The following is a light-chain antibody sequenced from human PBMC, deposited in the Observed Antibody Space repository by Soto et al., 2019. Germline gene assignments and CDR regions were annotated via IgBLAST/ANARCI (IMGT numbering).Light chain of an antibody. CDR3: SSYSTRIFYV. CDR2: DVS. Sequence: SALTQPASVSGSPGQSITISCTGTISDVGGYNTVSWYQQHPGKVPKLMIHDVSDRPSWVSDRFSGSKSGNTASLTISGLQAEDEADYYCSSYSTRIFYVFGSGTKVTVL. J-gene: IGLJ1*01. CDR1: ISDVGGYNT. V-gene: IGLV2-14*01.